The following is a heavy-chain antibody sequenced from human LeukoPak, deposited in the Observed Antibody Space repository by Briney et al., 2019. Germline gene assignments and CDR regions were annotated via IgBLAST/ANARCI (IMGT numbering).Heavy chain of an antibody. J-gene: IGHJ4*02. CDR3: AKDWTPHNRVYDCFDF. Sequence: GGSLRLSCAASGFAFGVHAMSWVRQAPGKGPEWVATIGSGADLFYAESVKGRFTISRDEPRNTLWLQMNSLRAEDTALYYCAKDWTPHNRVYDCFDFWGQGTQVTVSS. CDR2: IGSGADL. D-gene: IGHD3-16*01. V-gene: IGHV3-23*01. CDR1: GFAFGVHA.